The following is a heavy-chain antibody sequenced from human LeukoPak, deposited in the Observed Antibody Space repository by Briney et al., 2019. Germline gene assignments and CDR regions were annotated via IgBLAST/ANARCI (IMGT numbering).Heavy chain of an antibody. V-gene: IGHV3-23*01. CDR3: AREYEAPFDY. D-gene: IGHD3-10*01. CDR2: MSGSDTGS. CDR1: GFTLSSYS. J-gene: IGHJ4*02. Sequence: GGSLRLSCVASGFTLSSYSMSWVRQAPGKGLEWVSAMSGSDTGSWYADSVKGRFTISRDNSKNTLYLQMNSLRAEDTAVYYCAREYEAPFDYWGQGTLVTVSS.